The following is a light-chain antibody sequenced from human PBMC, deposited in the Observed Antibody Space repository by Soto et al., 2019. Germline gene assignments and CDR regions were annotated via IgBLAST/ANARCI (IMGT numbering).Light chain of an antibody. J-gene: IGLJ1*01. V-gene: IGLV2-11*01. CDR3: CSYAGRPYV. CDR2: DVS. Sequence: QSALTQPRSVSGSPGQSVTISCTGTSSDVGGYNCVSWYQQHPGKAPKLIIYDVSKRPSGVPDRFSASKSGNTASLTISGLQTEDEADYYCCSYAGRPYVFGGGTKVTVL. CDR1: SSDVGGYNC.